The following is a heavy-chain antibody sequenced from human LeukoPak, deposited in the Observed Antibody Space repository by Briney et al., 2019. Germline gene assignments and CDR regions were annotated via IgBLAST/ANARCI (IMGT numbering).Heavy chain of an antibody. D-gene: IGHD3-3*01. J-gene: IGHJ4*02. CDR1: GGSISSTNW. Sequence: SGTLSLTCAVSGGSISSTNWWTWVRQPPGKGLEWIGEVHLDGRTNYNPSLKSRLIMSVDLPENHISLKLTSVNAADTAVYYCAREGGFYRPLDYSGQGTLVTVSS. CDR3: AREGGFYRPLDY. V-gene: IGHV4-4*02. CDR2: VHLDGRT.